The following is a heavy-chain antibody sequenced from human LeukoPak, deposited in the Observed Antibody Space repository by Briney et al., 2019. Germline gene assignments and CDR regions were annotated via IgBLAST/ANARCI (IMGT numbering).Heavy chain of an antibody. J-gene: IGHJ5*02. CDR2: IYNSGTT. Sequence: SETLSPTCTVSGGSISSGDYCWSWIRQPPGQGLEWIGYIYNSGTTFYNPSLKSRVSISVDTSKNQFSLKLSSVTAADTAVYSCARAPSPLYCAGTSCYRGGWFDPWGQGTLVTVSS. D-gene: IGHD2-2*01. CDR3: ARAPSPLYCAGTSCYRGGWFDP. CDR1: GGSISSGDYC. V-gene: IGHV4-30-4*01.